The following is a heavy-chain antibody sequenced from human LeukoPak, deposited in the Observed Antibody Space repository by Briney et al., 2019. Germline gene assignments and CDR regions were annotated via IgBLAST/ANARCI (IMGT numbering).Heavy chain of an antibody. CDR3: ARGAYSYGFESYFDY. CDR2: ISHDGNNK. J-gene: IGHJ4*02. Sequence: PGRSLRLSCAASGFTFSSYGMHWVRQAPGKGLEWVAYISHDGNNKYYAEPVKGRFTISRDNSNNTLYLQMNSLRAEDTAVYYCARGAYSYGFESYFDYWGQGTLVTVSS. CDR1: GFTFSSYG. D-gene: IGHD5-18*01. V-gene: IGHV3-30*03.